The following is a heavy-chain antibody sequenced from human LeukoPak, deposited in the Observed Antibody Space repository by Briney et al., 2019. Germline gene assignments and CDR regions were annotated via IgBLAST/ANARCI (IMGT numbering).Heavy chain of an antibody. CDR1: GGSISSSSYY. Sequence: PSETLSLTCTVSGGSISSSSYYWGWIRQPPGKGLEWLGSIYYSGSTYYNPSLKSRVTISVDTSKNQFSLKLSSVTAADTAVYYCARLAVAAYSFDYWGQGTLVTVSS. D-gene: IGHD6-19*01. CDR3: ARLAVAAYSFDY. V-gene: IGHV4-39*01. J-gene: IGHJ4*02. CDR2: IYYSGST.